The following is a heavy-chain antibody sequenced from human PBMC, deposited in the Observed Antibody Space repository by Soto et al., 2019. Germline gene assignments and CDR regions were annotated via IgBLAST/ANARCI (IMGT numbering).Heavy chain of an antibody. Sequence: GGSLRLSCAVSGFTFSDYGMRWVRQGPGKGLEWVSTIISSGGSTYYADSVKGRFTISRDNSKNTLYLQMNSLRAEDTAIYYCVLEVRAKSFDHWGQGTLVTVSS. V-gene: IGHV3-23*01. CDR2: IISSGGST. J-gene: IGHJ4*02. CDR1: GFTFSDYG. CDR3: VLEVRAKSFDH.